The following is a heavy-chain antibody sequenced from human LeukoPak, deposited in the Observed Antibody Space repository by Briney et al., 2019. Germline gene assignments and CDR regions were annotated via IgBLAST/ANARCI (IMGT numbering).Heavy chain of an antibody. CDR3: AADAQDEDAFDI. J-gene: IGHJ3*02. CDR1: GFTFTSSA. V-gene: IGHV1-58*02. Sequence: SVKVSCKASGFTFTSSAMQWVRQARGQRLEWIGWIVVGSGNTNYAQKFQERVAITRDMSTSTAYMELSSLRSEDTAVYYCAADAQDEDAFDIWGQGTMVTVSS. CDR2: IVVGSGNT. D-gene: IGHD5-24*01.